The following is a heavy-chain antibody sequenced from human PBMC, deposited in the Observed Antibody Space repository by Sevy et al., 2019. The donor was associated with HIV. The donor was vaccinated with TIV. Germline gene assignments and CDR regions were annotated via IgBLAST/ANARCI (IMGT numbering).Heavy chain of an antibody. V-gene: IGHV3-7*01. D-gene: IGHD6-19*01. J-gene: IGHJ4*02. CDR1: GFTFSNYW. Sequence: GGSLRLSCAASGFTFSNYWMSWVRQAPGKGLEWVANIKQDGIEKFYVDSVKGRFTISRDNAKNSLYLQMNSLRVEDTAVYYCARGGYSSGWDHFDYWGQGTLVTVSS. CDR3: ARGGYSSGWDHFDY. CDR2: IKQDGIEK.